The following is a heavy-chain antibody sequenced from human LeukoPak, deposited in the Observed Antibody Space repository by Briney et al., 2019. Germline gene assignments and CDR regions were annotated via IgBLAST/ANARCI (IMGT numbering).Heavy chain of an antibody. Sequence: PGGSLRLSCAASGFTLPGHTMTWLRQAPGKGLEWVSIIGGGDDRTYYADFVKGRFTISRDNSKNILYLQSNNLRAEDTAVYYCAKDPNPLYDLWSGYKWGQGTLVTVSS. D-gene: IGHD3-3*01. CDR1: GFTLPGHT. CDR2: IGGGDDRT. CDR3: AKDPNPLYDLWSGYK. V-gene: IGHV3-23*01. J-gene: IGHJ4*02.